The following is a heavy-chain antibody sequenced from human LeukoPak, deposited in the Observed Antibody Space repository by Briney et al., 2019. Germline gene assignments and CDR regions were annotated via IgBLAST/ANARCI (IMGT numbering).Heavy chain of an antibody. CDR2: IYYSGST. CDR3: ARHPGIDCGGDCYSDDAFDI. Sequence: PSETLSLTSTVSGGSISSSSYYWGWIRQPPGKGLEWIGSIYYSGSTYYNPSLKSRVTISVDTSKNQFSLKLSSVTAADTAVYYCARHPGIDCGGDCYSDDAFDIWGQGTMVTVSS. CDR1: GGSISSSSYY. D-gene: IGHD2-21*02. J-gene: IGHJ3*02. V-gene: IGHV4-39*01.